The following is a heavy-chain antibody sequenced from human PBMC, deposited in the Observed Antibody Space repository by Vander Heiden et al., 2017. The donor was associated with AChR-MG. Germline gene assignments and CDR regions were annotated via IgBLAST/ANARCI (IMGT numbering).Heavy chain of an antibody. CDR2: ISYDGSNK. Sequence: QVQLVESGGGVVQPGRYLRLSCAASGFTFSSYAMRWVRQAPGKGLEWVAVISYDGSNKYYADSVKGRFTISRDNSKNTLYLQMNSLRAEDTAVYYCARDQGGYFDYWGQGTLVTVSS. CDR1: GFTFSSYA. V-gene: IGHV3-30-3*01. J-gene: IGHJ4*02. D-gene: IGHD3-16*01. CDR3: ARDQGGYFDY.